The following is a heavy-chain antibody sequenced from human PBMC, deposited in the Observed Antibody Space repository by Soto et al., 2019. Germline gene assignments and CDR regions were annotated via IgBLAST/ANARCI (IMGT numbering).Heavy chain of an antibody. CDR3: ARDVGYDYVN. Sequence: SETLCLTCPVSGGSIISYYWSWIRPTPGKGLQWIGDTYYSGSTTYNPSLKSRVTISVDSSKNQFSLKLDSVTPADTAVYFCARDVGYDYVNWGQGTLVTVSS. D-gene: IGHD5-12*01. V-gene: IGHV4-59*01. CDR2: TYYSGST. CDR1: GGSIISYY. J-gene: IGHJ4*02.